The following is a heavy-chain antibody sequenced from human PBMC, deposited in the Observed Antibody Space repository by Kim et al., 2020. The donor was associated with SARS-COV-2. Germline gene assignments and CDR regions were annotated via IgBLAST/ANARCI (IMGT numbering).Heavy chain of an antibody. V-gene: IGHV1-3*01. CDR1: GYTFTSYA. CDR3: ARSRPGYYNVIGFPY. D-gene: IGHD3-9*01. J-gene: IGHJ4*02. Sequence: ASVKVSCKASGYTFTSYAMHWVRQAPGQRLEWMGWINAGNGNTKYSQKFQGRVTITRDTSASTAYMELSSLRSEDTAVYYCARSRPGYYNVIGFPYWGQGTLVTVSS. CDR2: INAGNGNT.